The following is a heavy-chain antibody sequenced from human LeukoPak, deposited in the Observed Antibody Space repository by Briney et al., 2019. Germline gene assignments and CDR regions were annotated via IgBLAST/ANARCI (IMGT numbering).Heavy chain of an antibody. CDR3: ARGDGSTMIRGVSRYGWLDP. J-gene: IGHJ5*02. CDR1: GGSLSSYY. Sequence: PSETLSLTCSVSGGSLSSYYWTWIRQPAGKGLEWIGRIFTTGSTNYNPSLMSRVTMSVDTSKNQFSLKMRSVTAADTAVYYRARGDGSTMIRGVSRYGWLDPWGQGTLVTVSS. V-gene: IGHV4-4*07. CDR2: IFTTGST. D-gene: IGHD3-10*01.